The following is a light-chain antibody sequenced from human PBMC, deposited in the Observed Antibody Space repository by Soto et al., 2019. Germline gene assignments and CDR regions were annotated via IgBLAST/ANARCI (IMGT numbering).Light chain of an antibody. J-gene: IGKJ1*01. Sequence: DIQMTQSPSTLSASVGDRVTITCRASQSISSWLAWYQQKPGKAPKLLIYKASSLESGVPSRFSGSGSGTEFTLTISSLQPEDFATYFCQQCYGSPRTFGQGTKVDIK. CDR2: KAS. CDR1: QSISSW. V-gene: IGKV1-5*03. CDR3: QQCYGSPRT.